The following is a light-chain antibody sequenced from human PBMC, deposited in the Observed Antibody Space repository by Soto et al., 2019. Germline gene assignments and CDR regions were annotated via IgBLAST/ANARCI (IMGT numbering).Light chain of an antibody. Sequence: DIQMTQSPSSLSASVGDRGTITCRAIQNIRTLLHWYQQKPGRAPKLLIQGASALRSGVPPRFSGSGFGTEFTLTISSLQPEDFATYYCQQSGPPPRTFGQGTKVEI. V-gene: IGKV1-39*01. CDR1: QNIRTL. CDR3: QQSGPPPRT. CDR2: GAS. J-gene: IGKJ1*01.